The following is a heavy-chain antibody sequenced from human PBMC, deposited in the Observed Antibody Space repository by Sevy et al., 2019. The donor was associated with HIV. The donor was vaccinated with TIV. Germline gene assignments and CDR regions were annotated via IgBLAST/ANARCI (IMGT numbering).Heavy chain of an antibody. J-gene: IGHJ6*02. CDR3: AKDFTGFYGMDV. CDR2: ISASGGST. D-gene: IGHD3-9*01. V-gene: IGHV3-23*01. Sequence: GGSLRLSCAASGFTFSIYTMTWVRQAPGKGLEWVSAISASGGSTYYADSVKGRFTISRDNSKNTLYLQMSSLRIEDTAVYYCAKDFTGFYGMDVWGQGTTVTVSS. CDR1: GFTFSIYT.